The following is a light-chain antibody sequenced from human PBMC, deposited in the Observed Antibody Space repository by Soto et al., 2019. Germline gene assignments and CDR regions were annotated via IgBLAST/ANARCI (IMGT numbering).Light chain of an antibody. Sequence: EIVLTQSPATLSLSPGERATLSCRASQSVSSYLAWYQQKPGQAPSLLVYDASSRATGIPARFSGSGSGTEFTLTISSLEPEDFAVYYCQQRSNWPVTFGQGTRVEIK. CDR3: QQRSNWPVT. J-gene: IGKJ1*01. V-gene: IGKV3-11*01. CDR2: DAS. CDR1: QSVSSY.